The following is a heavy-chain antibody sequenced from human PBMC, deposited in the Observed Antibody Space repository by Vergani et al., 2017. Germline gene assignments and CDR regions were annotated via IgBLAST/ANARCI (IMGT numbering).Heavy chain of an antibody. D-gene: IGHD6-25*01. CDR1: GGSISSVDHF. J-gene: IGHJ6*03. CDR3: ARVDTQVPATSHFYYMDV. CDR2: IFYSGTT. Sequence: QVQLQESGPGVVKPSQTLSLTSAVSGGSISSVDHFWTWIRQRPGKGLEWVGYIFYSGTTYDNPSLRSRLTFSVDTSQNQFSLKLRSVTAAATAVYYGARVDTQVPATSHFYYMDVWGKGTTVVVSS. V-gene: IGHV4-31*11.